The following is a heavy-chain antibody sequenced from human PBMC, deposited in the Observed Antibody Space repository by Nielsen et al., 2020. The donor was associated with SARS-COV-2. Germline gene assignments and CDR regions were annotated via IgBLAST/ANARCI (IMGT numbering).Heavy chain of an antibody. CDR2: IRSKANSYAT. D-gene: IGHD1-26*01. V-gene: IGHV3-73*01. CDR3: TRPYSGSSNDY. Sequence: GESLKISCAASGFTFSGSAMHWVRQASGKGLEWVGRIRSKANSYATAYAASVKGRFTISRDDSKNTAYLQMNSLKTEDTAVYYCTRPYSGSSNDYWGQGTLVTVSS. J-gene: IGHJ4*02. CDR1: GFTFSGSA.